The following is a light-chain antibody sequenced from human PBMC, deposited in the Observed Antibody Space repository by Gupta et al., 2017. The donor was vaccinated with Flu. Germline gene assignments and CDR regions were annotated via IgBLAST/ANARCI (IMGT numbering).Light chain of an antibody. CDR2: KNN. J-gene: IGLJ3*02. V-gene: IGLV1-47*01. CDR3: AAWDDSRSSVA. CDR1: SSNIGSNY. Sequence: QSVLTQPPSASGTAGPRVTISCSGSSSNIGSNYVYWYQQLPGTAPKLLIYKNNQRPSGVPDRFSGSKSDTSASLAISGLRAEDESDYFCAAWDDSRSSVAFGGGTKVTVL.